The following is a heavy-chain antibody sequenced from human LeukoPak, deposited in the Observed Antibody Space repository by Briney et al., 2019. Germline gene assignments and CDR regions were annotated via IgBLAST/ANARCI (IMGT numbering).Heavy chain of an antibody. Sequence: SETLSLTCTVSGGSISSGGYYWSWIRQHPGKGLEWIGYIYYSGSTYYNPSLKSRVTISVDTSKNQFSLQLNSVTPEDTAVYYCARLWGTAKPPDYWGQGTLVTVSS. CDR1: GGSISSGGYY. J-gene: IGHJ4*01. CDR3: ARLWGTAKPPDY. V-gene: IGHV4-31*03. D-gene: IGHD6-13*01. CDR2: IYYSGST.